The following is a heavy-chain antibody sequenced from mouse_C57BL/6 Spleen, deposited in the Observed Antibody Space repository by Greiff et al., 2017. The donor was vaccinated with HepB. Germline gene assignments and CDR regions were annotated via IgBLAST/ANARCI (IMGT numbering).Heavy chain of an antibody. V-gene: IGHV1-82*01. CDR1: GYAFSSSW. CDR3: ARCGIYYGPYYAMDY. CDR2: IYPGDGDT. J-gene: IGHJ4*01. Sequence: QVQLQQSGPELVKPGASVKISCKASGYAFSSSWMNWVKQRPGKGLEWIGRIYPGDGDTNYNGKFKGKATLTADKSSSTAYMQLSSLTSEDSAVYFCARCGIYYGPYYAMDYWGQGTSVTVSS. D-gene: IGHD2-1*01.